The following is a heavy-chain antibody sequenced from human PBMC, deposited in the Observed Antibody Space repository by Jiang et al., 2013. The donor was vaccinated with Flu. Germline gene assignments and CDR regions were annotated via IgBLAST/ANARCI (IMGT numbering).Heavy chain of an antibody. J-gene: IGHJ6*02. Sequence: QLLESGGGLVQPGGSLRLSCAASGLTVSSSYMNWVRQAPGKGLEWVSVIFSSGSSTIKYADSVKGRFTISRDNAKNSLYLQMNSLRDEDTAVYYCASRVTTIYGMDVWGQGTTVTVSS. CDR1: GLTVSSSY. CDR2: IFSSGSSTI. CDR3: ASRVTTIYGMDV. V-gene: IGHV3-48*02. D-gene: IGHD4-17*01.